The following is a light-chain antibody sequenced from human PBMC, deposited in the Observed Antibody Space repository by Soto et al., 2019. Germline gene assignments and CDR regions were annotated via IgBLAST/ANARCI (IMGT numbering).Light chain of an antibody. J-gene: IGLJ3*02. Sequence: QSVLTQPPSASGTPGQRVIISCSGSNSNIGTYTVNWYLQLPGTAPKLLIYTDYQRPSGVPDRFSGSRSGTSASLAISGLQSEDEADYYCASWDDSLSGGVFGGGTKLTVL. CDR2: TDY. CDR3: ASWDDSLSGGV. V-gene: IGLV1-44*01. CDR1: NSNIGTYT.